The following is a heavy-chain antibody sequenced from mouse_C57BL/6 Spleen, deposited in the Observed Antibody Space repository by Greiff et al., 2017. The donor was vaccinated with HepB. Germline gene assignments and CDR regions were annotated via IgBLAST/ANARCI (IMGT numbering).Heavy chain of an antibody. Sequence: EVKLMESGGGLVQPKGSLKLSCAASGFSFNTYAMNWVRQAPGKGLEWVARIRSKSNNYATYYADSVKDRFTISRDDSESMLYLQMNNLKTEDTAMYYCSRIYYGNYDYYAIDYWGQGTSVTVSS. V-gene: IGHV10-1*01. CDR1: GFSFNTYA. CDR2: IRSKSNNYAT. J-gene: IGHJ4*01. CDR3: SRIYYGNYDYYAIDY. D-gene: IGHD2-1*01.